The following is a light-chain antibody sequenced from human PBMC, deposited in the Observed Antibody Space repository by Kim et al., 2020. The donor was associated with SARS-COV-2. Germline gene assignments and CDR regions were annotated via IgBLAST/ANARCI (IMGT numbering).Light chain of an antibody. CDR1: KLGDKY. J-gene: IGLJ3*02. V-gene: IGLV3-1*01. CDR3: QAWDSSTHWV. Sequence: SYELTQPPSVSVSPVQTASITCSGDKLGDKYACWYQQKPGQSPVLVIYQDSKRPSGIPERFSGSNSGNTATLTISGTQAMDESDNYCQAWDSSTHWVFGG. CDR2: QDS.